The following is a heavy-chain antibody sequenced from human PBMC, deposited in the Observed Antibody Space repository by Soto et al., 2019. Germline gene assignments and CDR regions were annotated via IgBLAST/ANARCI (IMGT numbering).Heavy chain of an antibody. J-gene: IGHJ4*02. CDR2: IRDSGEST. Sequence: PGGSLRLSCVASGFTFGTYGMSWVRQDPGKGLEWVSGIRDSGESTFYADSVKGRFTISRDNSKNMLYLQMNSLRAEDTALYYCAKESAGIGLPIYDCWGRGTLVTVSS. V-gene: IGHV3-23*01. CDR1: GFTFGTYG. D-gene: IGHD6-19*01. CDR3: AKESAGIGLPIYDC.